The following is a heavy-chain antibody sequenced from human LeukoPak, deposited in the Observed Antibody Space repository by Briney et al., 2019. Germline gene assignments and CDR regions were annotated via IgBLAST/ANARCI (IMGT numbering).Heavy chain of an antibody. CDR1: GFTFSRYS. D-gene: IGHD3-3*02. Sequence: GGSLRLSCAASGFTFSRYSMNWVRQAPGKGLEWVSYISSSSSTIYYADSVKGRFTISRDNAKNSLYLQMNSLRAEDTAVYYCARELITFSEYYYYGMDVWGQGTTVTVSS. CDR2: ISSSSSTI. J-gene: IGHJ6*02. CDR3: ARELITFSEYYYYGMDV. V-gene: IGHV3-48*01.